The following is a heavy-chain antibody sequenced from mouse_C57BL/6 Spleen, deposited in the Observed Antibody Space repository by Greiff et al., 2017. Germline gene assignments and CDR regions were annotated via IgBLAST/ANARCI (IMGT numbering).Heavy chain of an antibody. V-gene: IGHV1-53*01. CDR1: GYTFTSYW. D-gene: IGHD1-1*01. CDR3: ARDWEDYCGRSYLDFGG. CDR2: INPSNGGT. Sequence: QVQLQQPGTELVKPGASVKLSCKASGYTFTSYWMHLVQPRPGQGLEWIGNINPSNGGTNYNAKFKSKATLTVDKSSSTAYIQLSSLTSEDSAVYYCARDWEDYCGRSYLDFGGRGTGTTVT. J-gene: IGHJ1*03.